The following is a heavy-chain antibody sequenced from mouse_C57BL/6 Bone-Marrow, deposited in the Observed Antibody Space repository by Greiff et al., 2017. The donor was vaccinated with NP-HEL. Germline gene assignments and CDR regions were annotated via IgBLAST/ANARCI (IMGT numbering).Heavy chain of an antibody. CDR1: GYTFTSYW. V-gene: IGHV1-52*01. D-gene: IGHD1-1*01. CDR2: IDPSDSET. J-gene: IGHJ4*01. CDR3: ARGTHYYGFQLTPAMDY. Sequence: QVQLQQPGAELVRPGSSVKLSCKASGYTFTSYWMHWVKQRPIQGLEWIGNIDPSDSETHYNQKFKDKATLTVDKSSSTAYMQLSSLTSEDSAVYYCARGTHYYGFQLTPAMDYWGQGTSVTVSS.